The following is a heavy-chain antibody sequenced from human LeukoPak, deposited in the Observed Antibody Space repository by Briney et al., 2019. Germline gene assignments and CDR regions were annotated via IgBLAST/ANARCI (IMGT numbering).Heavy chain of an antibody. J-gene: IGHJ5*02. D-gene: IGHD3-16*01. CDR1: GFTLSSYW. V-gene: IGHV3-30*18. CDR3: AKPGMITCGGVMAHNWFDP. CDR2: ISYDGSNK. Sequence: PGGSLRLSCAASGFTLSSYWMRWVRQAPGKGLEWVAVISYDGSNKYYVDSVKGRFTISRDNSKNTLYLQMNSLRAEDTAVYYCAKPGMITCGGVMAHNWFDPWGQGTLVTVSS.